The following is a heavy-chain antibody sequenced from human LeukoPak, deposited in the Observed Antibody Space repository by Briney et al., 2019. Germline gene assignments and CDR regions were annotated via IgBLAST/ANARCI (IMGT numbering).Heavy chain of an antibody. CDR3: ARDLEAANTYYFDY. J-gene: IGHJ4*02. D-gene: IGHD6-13*01. CDR1: GFTVSSSY. CDR2: ISSAGTT. V-gene: IGHV3-66*01. Sequence: GGSLRLSCAASGFTVSSSYMSWVRQAPGNGLEWVSIISSAGTTYYADSVKARFTISRDNSKNTVYLQVNSLRDEDTPVYYCARDLEAANTYYFDYWGQGTMVTVSS.